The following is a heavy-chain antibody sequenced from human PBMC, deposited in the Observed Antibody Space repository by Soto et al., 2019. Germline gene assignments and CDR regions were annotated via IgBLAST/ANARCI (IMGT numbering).Heavy chain of an antibody. Sequence: ASVKVSCKASGGTFSSYAISWVRQAPGQGLEWMGGIIPIFGTANYAQKFQGRVTITADKSTSTAYMELSSLRSEDTAVYYCARVPDLVVAATRDAFDIWGQGTMVTVSS. CDR3: ARVPDLVVAATRDAFDI. CDR1: GGTFSSYA. J-gene: IGHJ3*02. D-gene: IGHD2-15*01. V-gene: IGHV1-69*06. CDR2: IIPIFGTA.